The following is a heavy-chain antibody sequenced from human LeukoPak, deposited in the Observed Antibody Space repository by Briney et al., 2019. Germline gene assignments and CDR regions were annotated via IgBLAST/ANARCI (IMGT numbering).Heavy chain of an antibody. CDR1: GGSISSSGYY. Sequence: SETLSLTCTVSGGSISSSGYYWSWIRQPPGKGLEWIGEINHSGSTNYNPSLKSRVTISVDTSKNQFSLKLSSVTAADTAVYYCARRRMEYSSGWYSFRAINWFDPWGQGTLVTVSS. CDR3: ARRRMEYSSGWYSFRAINWFDP. V-gene: IGHV4-39*07. CDR2: INHSGST. D-gene: IGHD6-19*01. J-gene: IGHJ5*02.